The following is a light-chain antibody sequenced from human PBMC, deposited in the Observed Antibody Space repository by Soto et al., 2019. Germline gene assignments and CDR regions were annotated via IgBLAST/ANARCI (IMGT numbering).Light chain of an antibody. J-gene: IGKJ1*01. Sequence: EIVLTQSPGTLSLATGESATLSCRASQSVSSSYLAWYQQKPGQAPRLLIYGASSRATGIPDRFSGSGSGTDFTLTISRLEPEDFAVYYCQQYGNSPLTFGQGTKVEIK. CDR2: GAS. V-gene: IGKV3-20*01. CDR1: QSVSSSY. CDR3: QQYGNSPLT.